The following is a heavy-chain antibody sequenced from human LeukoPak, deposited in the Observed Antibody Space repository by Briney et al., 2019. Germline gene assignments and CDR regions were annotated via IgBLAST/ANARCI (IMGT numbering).Heavy chain of an antibody. CDR3: AKPTRGSGSFLIDY. CDR1: GFTFSSYG. D-gene: IGHD1-26*01. CDR2: IWNDGSYE. V-gene: IGHV3-33*03. J-gene: IGHJ4*02. Sequence: GRSLRLSCAASGFTFSSYGMHWVRQAPGKGLEWVAVIWNDGSYEYYGDPVKGRLTISRDNSKNTLYLQMNNLRADDTAVYFCAKPTRGSGSFLIDYWGQGTLVTVSS.